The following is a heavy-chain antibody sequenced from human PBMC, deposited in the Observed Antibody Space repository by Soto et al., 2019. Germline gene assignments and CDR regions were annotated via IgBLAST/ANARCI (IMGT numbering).Heavy chain of an antibody. J-gene: IGHJ5*02. V-gene: IGHV4-59*01. Sequence: PSETLSLTCTVSGGSISSYYWSWIRQPPGKGLEWIGYIYYSGSTNYNPSLKSRVTISVDTSKNQFSLKLRSVTAADTAVYYCAREPRTTVTKTFDPWGQGTLVTVSS. CDR1: GGSISSYY. CDR2: IYYSGST. CDR3: AREPRTTVTKTFDP. D-gene: IGHD4-17*01.